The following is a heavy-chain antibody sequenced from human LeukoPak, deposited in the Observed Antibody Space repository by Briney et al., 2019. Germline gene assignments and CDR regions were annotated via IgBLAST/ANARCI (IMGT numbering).Heavy chain of an antibody. Sequence: GGSLRLSCAASRFTFSSYSMNWVRQAPGKGLEWVSSISSSSSYIYYADSVKGRFTISRGNAKNSLYLQMNSLRAEDTAVYYCSSYSSGWPFDYWGQGTLVTVSS. J-gene: IGHJ4*02. D-gene: IGHD6-19*01. CDR2: ISSSSSYI. CDR3: SSYSSGWPFDY. V-gene: IGHV3-21*04. CDR1: RFTFSSYS.